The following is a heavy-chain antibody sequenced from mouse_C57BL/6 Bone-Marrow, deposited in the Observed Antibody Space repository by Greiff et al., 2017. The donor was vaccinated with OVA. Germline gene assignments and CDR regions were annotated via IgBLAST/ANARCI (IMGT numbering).Heavy chain of an antibody. D-gene: IGHD1-1*02. Sequence: QVQLQQSDAELVKPGASVKISCKVSGYTFTDHTIHWMKQRPEQGLEWIGYIYPRDGSTKYNENFKDKATLTADKSSSTAYMQLNSLTSEDSAVYYCARFGVDLYYFDYWGQGTTLTVSS. CDR2: IYPRDGST. V-gene: IGHV1-78*01. J-gene: IGHJ2*01. CDR1: GYTFTDHT. CDR3: ARFGVDLYYFDY.